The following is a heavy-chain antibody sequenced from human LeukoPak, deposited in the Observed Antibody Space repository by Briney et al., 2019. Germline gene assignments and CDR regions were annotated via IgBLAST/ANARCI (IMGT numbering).Heavy chain of an antibody. CDR2: IYSGGST. D-gene: IGHD5-18*01. V-gene: IGHV3-66*01. Sequence: GGSLRLSCAASGFTVSSNYMSWVRQAPGKGLEWVSVIYSGGSTYYADSVKGRFTISRDNSKNTLYLQMNSLRAEDTAVYYCARVPWDSYGYSFDYWGQGTLVTVSS. J-gene: IGHJ4*02. CDR3: ARVPWDSYGYSFDY. CDR1: GFTVSSNY.